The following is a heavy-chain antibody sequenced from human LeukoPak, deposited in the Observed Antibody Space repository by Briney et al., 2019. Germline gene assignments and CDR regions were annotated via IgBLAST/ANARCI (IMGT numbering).Heavy chain of an antibody. CDR2: IYSSGST. J-gene: IGHJ5*02. CDR1: GGSIRGYY. V-gene: IGHV4-59*01. CDR3: ARPRGSGSYYFRARGWFDP. D-gene: IGHD3-10*01. Sequence: SETLSLTCNVSGGSIRGYYWSWIRQPPGKGLEWIGYIYSSGSTNYNPSLKSRVTMSVDTSKNQFSLKVSSVTAADTAVYYCARPRGSGSYYFRARGWFDPWGQGTLVTVSS.